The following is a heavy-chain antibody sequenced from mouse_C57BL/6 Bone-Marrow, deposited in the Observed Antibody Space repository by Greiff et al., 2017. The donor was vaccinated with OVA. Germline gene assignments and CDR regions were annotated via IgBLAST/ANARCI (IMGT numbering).Heavy chain of an antibody. D-gene: IGHD2-1*01. CDR1: GYSITSGYY. CDR2: ISYDGSN. Sequence: ESGPGLVKPSQSLSLTCSVTGYSITSGYYWNWIRQFPGNKLEWMGYISYDGSNNYNPSLKNRISITRDTAKNQFFLKLNSVTTEDTATYYCAREDGIYYGNYKFAYWGQGTLVTVSA. CDR3: AREDGIYYGNYKFAY. V-gene: IGHV3-6*01. J-gene: IGHJ3*01.